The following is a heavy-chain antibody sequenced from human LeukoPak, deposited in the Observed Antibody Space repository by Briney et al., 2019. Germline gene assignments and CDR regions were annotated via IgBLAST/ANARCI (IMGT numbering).Heavy chain of an antibody. J-gene: IGHJ4*02. D-gene: IGHD2-15*01. CDR2: IRGGGGST. Sequence: PGGSLRLSCSMSGFTLSHYAMSSVRQAPGKRLEWVSTIRGGGGSTDYTDSVKGRFTISRDNSKNTLYLQMNSLGAEDTAVYYCAEGHRYCTSGNCNSAVDYWGQGTLVTVSS. V-gene: IGHV3-23*01. CDR1: GFTLSHYA. CDR3: AEGHRYCTSGNCNSAVDY.